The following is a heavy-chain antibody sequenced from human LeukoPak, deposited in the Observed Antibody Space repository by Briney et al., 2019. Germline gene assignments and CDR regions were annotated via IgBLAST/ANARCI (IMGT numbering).Heavy chain of an antibody. CDR2: INNDGTTT. Sequence: GGSLRLSCAASGFTFSSSWMYWVRQAPGKGLVWVSRINNDGTTTTDADSVKGRFTISRDNSKNTPYLQMNSLRAEDTAFYYCAKEAWELDAFDFWGQGTMVTVSS. CDR3: AKEAWELDAFDF. J-gene: IGHJ3*01. D-gene: IGHD1-7*01. V-gene: IGHV3-74*01. CDR1: GFTFSSSW.